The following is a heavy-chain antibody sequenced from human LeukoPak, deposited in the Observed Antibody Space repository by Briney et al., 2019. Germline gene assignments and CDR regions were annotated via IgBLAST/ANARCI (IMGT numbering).Heavy chain of an antibody. Sequence: ASVKVSCKASGYTFSTYTMHWVRQAPGQGLEWMGWINTNTGNPTYAQGFTGRFVFSLDTSVSTAYLQISSLKAEDTAVYYCARGNYDSSGYQSRWGQGTLVTVSS. V-gene: IGHV7-4-1*02. D-gene: IGHD3-22*01. CDR3: ARGNYDSSGYQSR. CDR1: GYTFSTYT. J-gene: IGHJ4*02. CDR2: INTNTGNP.